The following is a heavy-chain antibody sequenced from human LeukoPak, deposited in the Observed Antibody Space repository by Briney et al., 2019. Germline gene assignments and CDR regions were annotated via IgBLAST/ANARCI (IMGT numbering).Heavy chain of an antibody. J-gene: IGHJ4*02. Sequence: PGGSLRLSCAASGFTFSTYGMHWVRQAPGKGLEGVTGISNDGSNKYYVDSVKGRFTISRDNSKNTLYLQMNSLRAEDTAGYYGAKGLNYGDYLPLGHWGQGTRVSVSS. CDR1: GFTFSTYG. D-gene: IGHD4-17*01. CDR3: AKGLNYGDYLPLGH. V-gene: IGHV3-30*18. CDR2: ISNDGSNK.